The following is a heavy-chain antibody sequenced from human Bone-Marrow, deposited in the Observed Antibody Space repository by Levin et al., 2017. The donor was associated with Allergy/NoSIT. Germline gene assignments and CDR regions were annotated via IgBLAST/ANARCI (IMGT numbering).Heavy chain of an antibody. V-gene: IGHV3-21*01. Sequence: GGSLRLSCAASGFTFSSYSMNWVRQAPGKGLEWVSSISSSSSYIYYADSVKGRFTISRDNAKNSLYLQMNSLRAEDTAVYYCARDRFILEWLLYEEGPRRPGHYYYYGMDVWGQWTTVTVSS. J-gene: IGHJ6*02. D-gene: IGHD3-3*01. CDR2: ISSSSSYI. CDR1: GFTFSSYS. CDR3: ARDRFILEWLLYEEGPRRPGHYYYYGMDV.